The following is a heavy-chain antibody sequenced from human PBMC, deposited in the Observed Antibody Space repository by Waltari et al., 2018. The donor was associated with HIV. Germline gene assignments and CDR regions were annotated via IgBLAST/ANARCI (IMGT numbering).Heavy chain of an antibody. CDR1: GFTFTNHS. CDR2: IKDDGSEK. CDR3: ARIGTFPHNYAIDF. D-gene: IGHD1-26*01. J-gene: IGHJ6*02. V-gene: IGHV3-7*01. Sequence: EVQLMESGGGLVQSGGSLRLSCAASGFTFTNHSMSWVRQTPGKGVEWVAYIKDDGSEKYYMGSVKGRFTISGDNAKNSMFLQMNSLRAEDTAVYYCARIGTFPHNYAIDFWGQGTTVTVSS.